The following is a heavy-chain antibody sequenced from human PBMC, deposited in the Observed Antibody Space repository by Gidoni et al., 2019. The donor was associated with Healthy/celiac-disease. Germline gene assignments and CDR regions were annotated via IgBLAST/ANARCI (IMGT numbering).Heavy chain of an antibody. D-gene: IGHD3-16*01. CDR2: ISSNGGST. V-gene: IGHV3-64D*06. J-gene: IGHJ4*02. CDR1: GFPFRSYA. CDR3: VKDLSPPRGLRRDY. Sequence: EVQLVESGGGLVQPGGSLSLSCSASGFPFRSYAMHWVRQAPGKGLEYVSAISSNGGSTYYADSVKGRFTISRDNSKNTLYLQMSSLRAEDTAVYYCVKDLSPPRGLRRDYWGQGTLVTVSS.